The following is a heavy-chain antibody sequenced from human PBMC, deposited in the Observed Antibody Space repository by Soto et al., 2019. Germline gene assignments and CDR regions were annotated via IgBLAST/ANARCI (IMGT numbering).Heavy chain of an antibody. Sequence: ASETLSLTCAVAGGSLSSSSLWSWVRQPPGKGLEWIGEIYHSGSTNYNPSLKSRVTISVDKSKNQFSLKLSSVTAADTAVYYCARGPHYYDSSGYYRIFDYWGQGTLVTVSS. CDR2: IYHSGST. CDR1: GGSLSSSSL. CDR3: ARGPHYYDSSGYYRIFDY. V-gene: IGHV4-4*02. J-gene: IGHJ4*02. D-gene: IGHD3-22*01.